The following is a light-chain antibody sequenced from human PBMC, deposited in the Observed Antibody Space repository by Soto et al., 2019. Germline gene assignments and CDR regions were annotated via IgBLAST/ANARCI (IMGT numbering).Light chain of an antibody. J-gene: IGLJ3*02. V-gene: IGLV2-23*01. CDR1: STDVGSFKR. Sequence: QSALTQPASVSGSPGQSITISCTGISTDVGSFKRVSWYQQHPGKAPKLILFEGSDRPSGVSNRFSGSKSGNTAPLTISGLQAEDEADYYCCSYSGTWVFGGGTKLTVL. CDR2: EGS. CDR3: CSYSGTWV.